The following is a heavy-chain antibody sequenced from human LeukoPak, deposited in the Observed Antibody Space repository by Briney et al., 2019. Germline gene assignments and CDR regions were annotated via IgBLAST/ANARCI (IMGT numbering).Heavy chain of an antibody. CDR1: GFTFSNAW. CDR2: VSYNGST. J-gene: IGHJ6*03. V-gene: IGHV4-59*01. D-gene: IGHD3-22*01. CDR3: ASVIVYGHYYYMDV. Sequence: GSLRLSCAASGFTFSNAWMSWIRQPPGKGLEWIGYVSYNGSTNYNPSLKSRVTISVDTSKNQFSLKLSSVTAADTAVYYCASVIVYGHYYYMDVWGKGTTVAVSS.